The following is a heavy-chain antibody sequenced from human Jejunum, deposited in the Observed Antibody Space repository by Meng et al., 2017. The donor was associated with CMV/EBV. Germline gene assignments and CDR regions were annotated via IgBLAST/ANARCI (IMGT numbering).Heavy chain of an antibody. CDR1: GASITSYY. CDR3: ATDSSTHNF. D-gene: IGHD2-15*01. V-gene: IGHV4-59*01. J-gene: IGHJ4*02. Sequence: QVQLQESGPGLVKPSETLSLTCAVSGASITSYYWSWIRLPPGKGLEWIGYIYNSGNSNYNPSLKSRVTMSVDTSKNQISLKLSSVTAADTAIYYCATDSSTHNFWGQGTLVTVSS. CDR2: IYNSGNS.